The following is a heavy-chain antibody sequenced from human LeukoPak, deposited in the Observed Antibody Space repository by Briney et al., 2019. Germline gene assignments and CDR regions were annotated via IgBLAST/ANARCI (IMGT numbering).Heavy chain of an antibody. V-gene: IGHV3-30*04. CDR2: ISYDGSNK. Sequence: GGSLRLSCAASGFTFSSYAMHGVGKAPGKGLEGGAVISYDGSNKYYADSVKGRFTISRDNSKNTLYLQMNSLRAEDTAVYYCARDIVVVPASGGYYYYYGMDVWGQGTTVTVSS. J-gene: IGHJ6*02. CDR1: GFTFSSYA. CDR3: ARDIVVVPASGGYYYYYGMDV. D-gene: IGHD2-2*01.